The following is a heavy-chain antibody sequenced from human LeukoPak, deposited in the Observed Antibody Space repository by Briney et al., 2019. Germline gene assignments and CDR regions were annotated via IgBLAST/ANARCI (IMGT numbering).Heavy chain of an antibody. V-gene: IGHV3-21*01. CDR1: GFTFSSYS. CDR3: ARPPGGSYPYYYYYYMDV. D-gene: IGHD1-26*01. Sequence: GGSLRLSCAASGFTFSSYSMNWVRQAPGKGLEWVSSISSSSSYIYYADSVKGRFTISRDNAKNSLYLQMNSLRAEDTAVYYCARPPGGSYPYYYYYYMDVWGKGTTVTISS. CDR2: ISSSSSYI. J-gene: IGHJ6*03.